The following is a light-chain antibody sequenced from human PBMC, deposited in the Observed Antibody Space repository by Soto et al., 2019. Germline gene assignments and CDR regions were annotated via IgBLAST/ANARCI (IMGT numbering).Light chain of an antibody. CDR1: QTISRW. J-gene: IGKJ1*01. CDR3: QHYNSYSEA. V-gene: IGKV1-5*03. CDR2: KAS. Sequence: DIQMTQSPSTLSGSVGDRVTITCRARQTISRWLAWYQQKPGKAPKLLIYKASTLKSGVPSRFSGRGSGTEFTLTISSLQPDDFATYFCQHYNSYSEAFGQGAKVDSK.